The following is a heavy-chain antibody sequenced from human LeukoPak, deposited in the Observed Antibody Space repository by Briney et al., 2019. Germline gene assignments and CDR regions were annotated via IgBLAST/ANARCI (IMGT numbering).Heavy chain of an antibody. CDR1: GFTFSSYG. V-gene: IGHV3-30*18. CDR2: ISYDGSNK. J-gene: IGHJ4*02. CDR3: AKVLDCSGGSCHDY. D-gene: IGHD2-15*01. Sequence: GGSLRLSCAASGFTFSSYGMHWVRQAPGKGLEGVAVISYDGSNKYYADSVKGRFTISRDNSKTTLYLQMNSLRAEDTAVYYCAKVLDCSGGSCHDYWGQGTLVTVSS.